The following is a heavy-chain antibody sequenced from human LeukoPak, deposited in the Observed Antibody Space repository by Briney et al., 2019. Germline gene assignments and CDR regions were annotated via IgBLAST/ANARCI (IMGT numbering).Heavy chain of an antibody. CDR1: GFTVSSNY. Sequence: PGGSLRLSCAASGFTVSSNYMSWVRQAPGKGLEWVSVIYSGGSTYYADSVKGRFTISRDNSKSTLYIQMNSLRAEDTAVYYCARLAGGSYSDYWGQGTLVTVSS. CDR3: ARLAGGSYSDY. D-gene: IGHD1-26*01. J-gene: IGHJ4*02. CDR2: IYSGGST. V-gene: IGHV3-53*01.